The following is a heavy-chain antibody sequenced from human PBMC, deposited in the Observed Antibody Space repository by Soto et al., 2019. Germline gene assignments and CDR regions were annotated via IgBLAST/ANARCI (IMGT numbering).Heavy chain of an antibody. D-gene: IGHD2-21*02. Sequence: PGGSLRLSCAASGFTFSNYAMTWVRQAPGKGLEWVSLISGSGTSTYYADSVKGRFTISRDSSKNTLYLQMNSLRAEDTALYYCAKVAHGGDCYSYWGQGTLVTVSS. CDR3: AKVAHGGDCYSY. V-gene: IGHV3-23*01. CDR1: GFTFSNYA. CDR2: ISGSGTST. J-gene: IGHJ4*02.